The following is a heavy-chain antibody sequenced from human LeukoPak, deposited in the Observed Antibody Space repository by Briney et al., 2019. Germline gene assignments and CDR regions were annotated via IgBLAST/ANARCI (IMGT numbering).Heavy chain of an antibody. CDR2: IFYSGST. CDR3: AREELWFGEPTPKKGYMDV. J-gene: IGHJ6*03. Sequence: SETLSLTCTVSGASISTYYWSWIRQPPGKGLEWIGYIFYSGSTNYNPSLKSRVTISVDTSKNQFSLKLSSVTAADTAVYYCAREELWFGEPTPKKGYMDVWGKGTTVTVSS. D-gene: IGHD3-10*01. CDR1: GASISTYY. V-gene: IGHV4-59*12.